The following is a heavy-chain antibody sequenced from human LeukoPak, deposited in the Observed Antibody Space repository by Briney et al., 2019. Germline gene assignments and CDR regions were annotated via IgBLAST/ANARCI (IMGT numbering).Heavy chain of an antibody. CDR1: GYTLTELS. V-gene: IGHV1-24*01. CDR3: ATHPRFVSPSPGDY. Sequence: ASVKVSCKVSGYTLTELSMHWVRQAPGKGLEWRGGFDPEDGETIYAQKFQGRVTMTEDTSTDTAYMELSSLRSEDTAVYYCATHPRFVSPSPGDYWGQGTLVTVSS. D-gene: IGHD1-1*01. J-gene: IGHJ4*02. CDR2: FDPEDGET.